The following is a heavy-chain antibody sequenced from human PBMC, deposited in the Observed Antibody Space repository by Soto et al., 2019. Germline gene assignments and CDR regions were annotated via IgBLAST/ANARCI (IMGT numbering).Heavy chain of an antibody. CDR2: ISAYNGNT. CDR1: GYTFTSYG. D-gene: IGHD3-10*01. Sequence: QVQLVQSGAEVKKPGASVKVSCKASGYTFTSYGISWVRQAPGQGLEWMGWISAYNGNTNYAQKLQGRVTMTTDTSTRTAYMELRSLRSDDTAVYYCARQPFITMVRGVIVWFDPWGQGTLVTVSS. V-gene: IGHV1-18*01. CDR3: ARQPFITMVRGVIVWFDP. J-gene: IGHJ5*02.